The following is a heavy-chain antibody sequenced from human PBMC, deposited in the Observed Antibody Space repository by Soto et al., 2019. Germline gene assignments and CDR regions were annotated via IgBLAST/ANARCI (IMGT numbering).Heavy chain of an antibody. CDR2: INPKSGGT. D-gene: IGHD3-10*01. CDR1: GYTXTGYY. Sequence: SXKVSFKASGYTXTGYYMDLVRQAPGQGLEWMGWINPKSGGTNYAPKFKGRVTMTRETSISTAYMDMSRLRSDDTAIYYCAPGSDYFDIWGPGTMGTVSS. J-gene: IGHJ3*02. V-gene: IGHV1-2*02. CDR3: APGSDYFDI.